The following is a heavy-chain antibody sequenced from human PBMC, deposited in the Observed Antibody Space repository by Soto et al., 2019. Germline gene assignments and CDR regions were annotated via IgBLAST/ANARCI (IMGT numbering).Heavy chain of an antibody. CDR2: INAGNGNT. CDR3: ARDRKGYRYGYGSFDY. CDR1: GYTFTGYY. J-gene: IGHJ4*02. Sequence: GASVKVSCKASGYTFTGYYMHWVRQAPGQGLEWMGWINAGNGNTKYSQKFQGRVTITRDTSASTAYMELSSLRSEDTAVYYCARDRKGYRYGYGSFDYWGQGTLVTVSS. V-gene: IGHV1-3*01. D-gene: IGHD5-18*01.